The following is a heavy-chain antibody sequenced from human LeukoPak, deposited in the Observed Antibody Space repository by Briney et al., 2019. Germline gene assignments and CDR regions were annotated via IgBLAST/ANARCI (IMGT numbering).Heavy chain of an antibody. CDR3: ARQYYDILTGQFDN. CDR1: GGSISSSSYY. Sequence: SETLSLTCTVSGGSISSSSYYWGWIRQPPGKGLEWIGSIYYSGSTYYNPSLKSRVTISVDTSKNQFSLKLSSVTAADTAVYYCARQYYDILTGQFDNWGQGTLVTVSS. CDR2: IYYSGST. D-gene: IGHD3-9*01. V-gene: IGHV4-39*01. J-gene: IGHJ4*02.